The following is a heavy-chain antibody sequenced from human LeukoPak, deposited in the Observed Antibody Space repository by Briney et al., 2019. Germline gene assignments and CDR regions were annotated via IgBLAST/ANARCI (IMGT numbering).Heavy chain of an antibody. Sequence: SETLSLTCTVSGGSISSYYWSWIRQPPGKGLEWIGYIYYSGSTNYNPSLKSRVTISVDTSKNQFSLKLSSVTAADTAVYYCARDLGSSDAFDIWGQGTMVTVSS. CDR2: IYYSGST. CDR3: ARDLGSSDAFDI. J-gene: IGHJ3*02. V-gene: IGHV4-59*01. CDR1: GGSISSYY. D-gene: IGHD6-6*01.